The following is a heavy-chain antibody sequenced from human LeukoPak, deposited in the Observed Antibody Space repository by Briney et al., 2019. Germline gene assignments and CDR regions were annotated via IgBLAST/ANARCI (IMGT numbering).Heavy chain of an antibody. D-gene: IGHD3-3*01. CDR2: ISASSSAT. CDR3: ATDLSLRDFWSGYFAS. Sequence: GGSLRLSCVVSGVQMSNYAMNWVRQAPGKGLEWVAAISASSSATSYADAVRGRFTISRDNSKSTTYPKTHSLRAEATAVFYCATDLSLRDFWSGYFASWGQGIPVTASS. J-gene: IGHJ4*02. V-gene: IGHV3-23*01. CDR1: GVQMSNYA.